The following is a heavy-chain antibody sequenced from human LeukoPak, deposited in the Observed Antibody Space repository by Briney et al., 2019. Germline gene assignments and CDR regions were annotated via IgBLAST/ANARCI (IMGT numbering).Heavy chain of an antibody. V-gene: IGHV4-4*07. J-gene: IGHJ6*04. Sequence: SETLSLTCTVSGGSISSYYWSWIRQPAGKGLEWIGRIYTSGNTDYNPSLRSRVTISVDTSRNQFSLKLSSVTAADTAVYYCSRRGDVWGKGTTVTVSS. CDR3: SRRGDV. CDR1: GGSISSYY. CDR2: IYTSGNT.